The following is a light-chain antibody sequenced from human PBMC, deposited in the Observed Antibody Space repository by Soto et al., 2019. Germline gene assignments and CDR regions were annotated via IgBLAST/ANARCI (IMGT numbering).Light chain of an antibody. V-gene: IGKV3-15*01. CDR2: GAS. CDR3: QQVNTYPLT. J-gene: IGKJ4*01. Sequence: EIVMTQSPATLSVSPGERGTLSCRASQSVSSNLAWYQQKPGQAPSLLIYGASTLQSGVPSRFSGSGFGTEFILTISSLQPEDFATYYCQQVNTYPLTFGGGTKVEI. CDR1: QSVSSN.